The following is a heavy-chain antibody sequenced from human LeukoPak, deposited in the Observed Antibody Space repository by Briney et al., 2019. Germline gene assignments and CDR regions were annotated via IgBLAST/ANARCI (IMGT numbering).Heavy chain of an antibody. D-gene: IGHD3-10*01. CDR3: ARGSGSGSYV. J-gene: IGHJ6*02. Sequence: GGSLRLSCAASGITFSNNWMSWVRQAPGKGLEWVANINQDGSDKDYVDSAKDRFTVSRDNAKNSLYLQMNNLRVEDTAVYYCARGSGSGSYVWGQGTTVTVSS. CDR1: GITFSNNW. CDR2: INQDGSDK. V-gene: IGHV3-7*01.